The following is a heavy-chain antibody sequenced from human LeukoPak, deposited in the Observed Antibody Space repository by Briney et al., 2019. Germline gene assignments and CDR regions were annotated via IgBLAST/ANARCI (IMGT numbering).Heavy chain of an antibody. D-gene: IGHD3-9*01. V-gene: IGHV3-21*01. CDR3: ARDIRYFDWLPEYYFDY. CDR1: GFTFSSYS. J-gene: IGHJ4*02. Sequence: PGGSLRLSCAASGFTFSSYSMNWVRQAPGKGLEWVSSISSSSSYIYYADSVKGRFTISRDNAKNSLYLQMNSLKAEDTAVYYFARDIRYFDWLPEYYFDYWGQGTLVTVSS. CDR2: ISSSSSYI.